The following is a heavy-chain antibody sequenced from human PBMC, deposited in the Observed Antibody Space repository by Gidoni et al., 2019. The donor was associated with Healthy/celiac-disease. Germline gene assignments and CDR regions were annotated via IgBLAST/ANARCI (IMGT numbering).Heavy chain of an antibody. V-gene: IGHV1-69*06. Sequence: QVQLVQSGAEVKKPGSSVKLSCKASGGTFSSYAISWVRQAPGQGLEWMGGIIPIFGKANYAQKFQGRVTITADKSTSTAYMELSSLRSEDTAVYYCAITITPEAGFGEVDYWGQGTLVTVSS. CDR3: AITITPEAGFGEVDY. CDR2: IIPIFGKA. CDR1: GGTFSSYA. J-gene: IGHJ4*02. D-gene: IGHD3-10*01.